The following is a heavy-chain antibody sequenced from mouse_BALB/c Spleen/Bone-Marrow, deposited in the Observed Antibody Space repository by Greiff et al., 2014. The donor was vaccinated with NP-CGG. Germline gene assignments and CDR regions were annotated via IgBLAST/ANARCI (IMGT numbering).Heavy chain of an antibody. J-gene: IGHJ2*01. D-gene: IGHD2-3*01. Sequence: VQLQQSGAELMKPGASVKISCKATGYTFSSYWIEWVKQRPGHGLEWIGEILPGSGSTNYNEKFKGKATFTADTSSNTAYVQLSSLTSEDSAVYYCARRGYDGYHWGQGTTLTVSP. CDR1: GYTFSSYW. CDR2: ILPGSGST. V-gene: IGHV1-9*01. CDR3: ARRGYDGYH.